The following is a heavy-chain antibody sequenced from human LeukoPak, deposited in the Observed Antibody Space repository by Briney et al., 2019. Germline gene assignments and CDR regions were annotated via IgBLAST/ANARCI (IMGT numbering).Heavy chain of an antibody. CDR2: IKSDGSSM. Sequence: GGSLRLSCAASGFTFSNYWMHWVRQAPGKGLVWVSRIKSDGSSMSYADSVKGRFTISRDNAKNTLYLQVNSLRAEDTAVYYCARTDRFDIWGQGTMVTVSS. CDR1: GFTFSNYW. CDR3: ARTDRFDI. J-gene: IGHJ3*02. V-gene: IGHV3-74*01.